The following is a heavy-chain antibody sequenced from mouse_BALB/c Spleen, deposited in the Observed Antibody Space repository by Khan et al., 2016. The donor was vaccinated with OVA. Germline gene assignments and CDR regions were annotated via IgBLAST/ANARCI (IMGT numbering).Heavy chain of an antibody. D-gene: IGHD2-2*01. CDR2: ISFSGST. CDR1: GYSITSDFA. CDR3: IRSVYYAYAYAMDY. V-gene: IGHV3-2*02. J-gene: IGHJ4*01. Sequence: EVQLQEPGPGLVKPSQSLSLTCTVTGYSITSDFAWNWVRQFPGNKLEWMGYISFSGSTSYDPSLKSRLSITRDTSKNPVFLQLSSVTTEDTATYYCIRSVYYAYAYAMDYWGQGTSVTVSS.